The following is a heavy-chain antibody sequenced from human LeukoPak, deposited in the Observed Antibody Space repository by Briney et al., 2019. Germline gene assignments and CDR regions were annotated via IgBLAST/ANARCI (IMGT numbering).Heavy chain of an antibody. CDR1: GFTFSSYA. V-gene: IGHV3-30-3*01. CDR3: ARGLAAGTFY. D-gene: IGHD6-13*01. CDR2: ISYDGSNK. J-gene: IGHJ4*02. Sequence: GGSLRLSCAASGFTFSSYAMHWVRQAPGKGLEWVAVISYDGSNKYYAGSVKGRFTISRDNSKNTLYLQMNSLRAEDTAVYYCARGLAAGTFYWGQGTLVTVSS.